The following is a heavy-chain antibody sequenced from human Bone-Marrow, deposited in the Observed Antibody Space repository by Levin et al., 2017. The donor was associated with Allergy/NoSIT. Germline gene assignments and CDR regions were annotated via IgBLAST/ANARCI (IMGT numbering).Heavy chain of an antibody. CDR3: ARMTTVTPAFDY. CDR2: ISYDGSNK. Sequence: GGSPRLSCAASGFTFSSYAMHWVRQAPGKGLEWVAVISYDGSNKYYADSVKGRFTISRDNSKNMLYLQMNSLRAEDTAVYYCARMTTVTPAFDYWGQGTLVTVSS. CDR1: GFTFSSYA. D-gene: IGHD4-17*01. V-gene: IGHV3-30*04. J-gene: IGHJ4*02.